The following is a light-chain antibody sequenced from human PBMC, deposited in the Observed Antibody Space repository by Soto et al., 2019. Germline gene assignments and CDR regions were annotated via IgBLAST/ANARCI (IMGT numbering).Light chain of an antibody. CDR2: DAS. V-gene: IGKV1-33*01. J-gene: IGKJ5*01. CDR1: QGISNY. Sequence: DIQMTQSPSSLSASVGDRVTITCQASQGISNYLNWYQQKPGKAPKLLFYDASNLETGVPSRFSGSGSGTDFTFTISSLQPEDIATYYCQQYDNLAITFGQGKRLEI. CDR3: QQYDNLAIT.